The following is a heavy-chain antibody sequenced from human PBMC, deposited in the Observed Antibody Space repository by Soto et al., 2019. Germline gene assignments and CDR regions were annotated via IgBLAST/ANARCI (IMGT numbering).Heavy chain of an antibody. V-gene: IGHV1-8*01. CDR3: ARGLKAKYYFDY. CDR1: GYTFTSYD. D-gene: IGHD5-12*01. CDR2: MNPNSGNT. Sequence: GASVTVSCKASGYTFTSYDINWVRQATGQGLEWMGWMNPNSGNTGYAQKFQGRVTMTRNTSISTAYMELSSLRSEDTAVYYCARGLKAKYYFDYWGQGTLVTVSS. J-gene: IGHJ4*02.